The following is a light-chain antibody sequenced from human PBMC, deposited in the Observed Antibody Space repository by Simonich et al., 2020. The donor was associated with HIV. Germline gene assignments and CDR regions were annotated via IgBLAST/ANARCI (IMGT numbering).Light chain of an antibody. Sequence: DIQMTQSPSSLSASVGDRVTITCQASQDISNYLNWDQQKPGKAPKLLIYAASNLEAGVPSRFSGSVSGTDFTFTISSLQPEDIATYYCQQYDNLPWTFGQGTKVEIK. CDR2: AAS. CDR1: QDISNY. J-gene: IGKJ1*01. V-gene: IGKV1-33*01. CDR3: QQYDNLPWT.